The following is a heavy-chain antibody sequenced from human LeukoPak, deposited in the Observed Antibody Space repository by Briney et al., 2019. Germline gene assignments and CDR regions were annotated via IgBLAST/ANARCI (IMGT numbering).Heavy chain of an antibody. CDR3: TRMTTGHDY. V-gene: IGHV4-34*01. CDR2: INHSGYT. Sequence: PSETLSLTYAVSGVSFDDYYWAGVRQTPGKGLGWIGEINHSGYTNDSPSLTSGVTLSIDTSRKQFSLNLRSVTVADEGTYYCTRMTTGHDYWGQGTLVTVSS. CDR1: GVSFDDYY. J-gene: IGHJ4*02. D-gene: IGHD4-17*01.